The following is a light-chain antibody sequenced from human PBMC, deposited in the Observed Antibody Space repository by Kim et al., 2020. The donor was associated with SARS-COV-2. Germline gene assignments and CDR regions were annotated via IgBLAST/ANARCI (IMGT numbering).Light chain of an antibody. CDR3: LVSYPDARV. V-gene: IGLV7-46*01. CDR1: TASVTMGPY. J-gene: IGLJ3*02. Sequence: GETAARPCGSSTASVTMGPYPFGCQQKPSQAPPTLIYDATNRHSWTPARFSGSLLGGKAALTLSGARPEDEADYYCLVSYPDARVFGGGTQLTVL. CDR2: DAT.